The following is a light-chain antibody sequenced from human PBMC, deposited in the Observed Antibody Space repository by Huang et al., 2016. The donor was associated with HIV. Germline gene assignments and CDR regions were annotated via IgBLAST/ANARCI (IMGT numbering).Light chain of an antibody. CDR2: DGS. J-gene: IGKJ4*01. Sequence: EVVLTQSPPTLSLFPGETATLSCRASQTIGTYVAWYQQRPGQGPRLLIYDGSNRDAGVPARISGAGSGTTFTLSISGLESEDFGVYYCQQRRSWPLTFGGGTKVEV. CDR3: QQRRSWPLT. CDR1: QTIGTY. V-gene: IGKV3-11*01.